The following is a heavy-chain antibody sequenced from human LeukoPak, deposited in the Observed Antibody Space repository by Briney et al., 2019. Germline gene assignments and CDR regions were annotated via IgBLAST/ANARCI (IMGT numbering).Heavy chain of an antibody. CDR3: ARGGYGYFDS. CDR1: GGSISSYY. V-gene: IGHV4-59*01. Sequence: SSETLSLTCTVSGGSISSYYWSWIRQPPGKGLEWIGYISYTGSTNYNPSLKSRVTTYADPSKNQLSLQLSSVPASDTAVYCCARGGYGYFDSWGQGTLVTVSS. D-gene: IGHD3-22*01. J-gene: IGHJ4*02. CDR2: ISYTGST.